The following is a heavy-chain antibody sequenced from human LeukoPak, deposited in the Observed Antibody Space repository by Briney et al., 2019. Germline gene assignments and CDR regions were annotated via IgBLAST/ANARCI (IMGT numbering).Heavy chain of an antibody. CDR1: GFTFSSYA. J-gene: IGHJ4*02. D-gene: IGHD3-22*01. CDR3: AREGPRYDSSGYYPYYFDY. CDR2: ISYDGSNK. Sequence: GGSLRLSCAASGFTFSSYAMHWVRQAPGKGLEWVAVISYDGSNKYYADSVKGRFTISRDNSKNTLYLQMNSLRAEDTAVYYCAREGPRYDSSGYYPYYFDYWGQGTLVTVSS. V-gene: IGHV3-30*04.